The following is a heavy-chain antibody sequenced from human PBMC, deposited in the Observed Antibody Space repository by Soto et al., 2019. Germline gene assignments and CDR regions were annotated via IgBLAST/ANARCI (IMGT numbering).Heavy chain of an antibody. CDR3: ARLQFGEGFDY. V-gene: IGHV4-30-2*01. Sequence: TLSLTFAVSGGSIRGAGFSGSWIRQPPGKGLEWIGYILHTGCTQYNPYLKSRVSMLVYKSKNQFSLHLTSVTAADTAVYYCARLQFGEGFDYWGQGALVTVSS. J-gene: IGHJ4*02. CDR1: GGSIRGAGFS. CDR2: ILHTGCT. D-gene: IGHD3-10*01.